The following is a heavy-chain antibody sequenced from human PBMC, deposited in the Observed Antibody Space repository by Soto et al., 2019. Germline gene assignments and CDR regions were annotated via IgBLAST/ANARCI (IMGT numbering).Heavy chain of an antibody. J-gene: IGHJ6*02. V-gene: IGHV1-69*01. CDR3: AREESYYYDSSGYYPPGMDV. CDR1: GGTFSSYA. D-gene: IGHD3-22*01. CDR2: IIPIFGTA. Sequence: QVQLVQSGAEVKKPGSSVKVSCKASGGTFSSYAISWVRQAPGQGLEWMGGIIPIFGTANYAQKFQGSVTITADESTSTAYMELSSLRSEDTAVYYCAREESYYYDSSGYYPPGMDVWGQGTTVTVSS.